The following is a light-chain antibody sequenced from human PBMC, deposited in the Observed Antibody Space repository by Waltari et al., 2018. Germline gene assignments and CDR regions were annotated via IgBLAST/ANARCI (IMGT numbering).Light chain of an antibody. J-gene: IGLJ3*02. CDR1: SSDVGRYHL. V-gene: IGLV2-23*01. Sequence: QSALTQPASVSGSPGPSITLSCTGPSSDVGRYHLVSWYHQHPGKAPKLMIYEGSKRPSGVSNRFSGSKSGNTASLTISGLQAEDEADYYCCSYAASSVRVFGGGTKLTVL. CDR2: EGS. CDR3: CSYAASSVRV.